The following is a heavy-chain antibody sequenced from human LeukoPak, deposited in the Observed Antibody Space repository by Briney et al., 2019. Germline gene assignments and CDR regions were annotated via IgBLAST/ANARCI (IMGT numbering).Heavy chain of an antibody. CDR3: ARQSGYFDY. V-gene: IGHV4-59*08. J-gene: IGHJ4*03. CDR2: IYYSGST. Sequence: KPSETLSLTCTVSGGSISTYYWSWIRQPPGKGLEWIGHIYYSGSTTYNPSLKSRVTISVDTSKDQFSLKLSSVTAADTAVYYCARQSGYFDYWGQGTLVTVSS. CDR1: GGSISTYY.